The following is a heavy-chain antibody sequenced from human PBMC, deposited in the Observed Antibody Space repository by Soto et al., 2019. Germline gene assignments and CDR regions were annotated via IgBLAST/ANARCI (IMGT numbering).Heavy chain of an antibody. CDR2: MSGGGGDA. Sequence: PGGSLRLSCAGSGFTFINYAMNWVRQAPGKGLEWVSSMSGGGGDAYYPDSVKGRFTISRDNSKNTLYLQMNSLRVEDTAVYYCAKRWQTSVTVATRPVDFDTWGQGTQVTVSS. J-gene: IGHJ4*02. CDR3: AKRWQTSVTVATRPVDFDT. V-gene: IGHV3-23*01. CDR1: GFTFINYA. D-gene: IGHD6-6*01.